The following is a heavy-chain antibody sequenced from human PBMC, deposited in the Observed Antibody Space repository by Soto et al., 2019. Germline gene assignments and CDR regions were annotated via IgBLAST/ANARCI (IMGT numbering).Heavy chain of an antibody. V-gene: IGHV3-30*18. CDR3: AKGPYDSSGYYPYYFDY. D-gene: IGHD3-22*01. CDR1: GFTFSSYG. J-gene: IGHJ4*02. CDR2: ISYDGSNK. Sequence: GGSLRLSCAASGFTFSSYGMHWDRQAPGKGLEWVAVISYDGSNKYYADSVKGRFTISRDNSKNTLYLQMNSLRAEDTAVYYCAKGPYDSSGYYPYYFDYWGQGTLVTVSS.